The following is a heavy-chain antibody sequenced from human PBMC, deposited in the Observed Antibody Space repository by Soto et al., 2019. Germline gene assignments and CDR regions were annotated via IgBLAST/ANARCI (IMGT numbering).Heavy chain of an antibody. J-gene: IGHJ4*02. D-gene: IGHD6-19*01. CDR2: MTGSDGTT. V-gene: IGHV3-23*01. CDR3: AKAQEASGNVNSYFDS. CDR1: GFTFASYA. Sequence: PGGSLRLSCAASGFTFASYAMSWVRQAPGRGLEWVSVMTGSDGTTYYADSVRGRFTISRDNSMNTVYLHMHSLRAEDTAVYYCAKAQEASGNVNSYFDSWGQGTLVTVSS.